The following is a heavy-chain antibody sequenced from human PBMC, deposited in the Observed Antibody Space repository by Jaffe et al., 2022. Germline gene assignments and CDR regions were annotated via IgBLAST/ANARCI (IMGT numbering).Heavy chain of an antibody. CDR2: ISWNSGSI. Sequence: EVQLVESGGGLVQPGRSLRLSCAASGFTFDDYAMHWVRQAPGKGLEWVSGISWNSGSIGYADSVKGRFTISRDNAKNSLYLQMNSLRAEDTALYYCAKSANFYYYYYMDVWGKGTTVTVSS. J-gene: IGHJ6*03. V-gene: IGHV3-9*01. CDR1: GFTFDDYA. CDR3: AKSANFYYYYYMDV.